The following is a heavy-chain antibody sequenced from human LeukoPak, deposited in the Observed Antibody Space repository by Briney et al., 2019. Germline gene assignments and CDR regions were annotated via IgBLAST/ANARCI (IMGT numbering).Heavy chain of an antibody. V-gene: IGHV1-18*01. CDR2: ISAYNGNT. CDR1: GYTFTSYG. D-gene: IGHD2-15*01. J-gene: IGHJ4*02. CDR3: ARWPHYCSGGSCYPDY. Sequence: GASVKVSCKASGYTFTSYGISWVRQASGQGLEWMGWISAYNGNTNYAQKLQGRVTMTTDTSTSTAYMELRSLRSDDTAVYYCARWPHYCSGGSCYPDYWGQGTLVTVSS.